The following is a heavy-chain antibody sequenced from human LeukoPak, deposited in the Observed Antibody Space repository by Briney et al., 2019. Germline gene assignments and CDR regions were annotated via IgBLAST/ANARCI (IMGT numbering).Heavy chain of an antibody. CDR1: GYTFPSYD. CDR3: ARGRRKLLFNRNYYFDY. Sequence: GSVKVSCQASGYTFPSYDIDWVRQATGQGLEWMGWTNPNSGNTGYAQKFQGRVTMTRNTSISTAYMELSSLRSEDTAVYYCARGRRKLLFNRNYYFDYWGQGTLVTVSS. CDR2: TNPNSGNT. D-gene: IGHD3-10*01. J-gene: IGHJ4*02. V-gene: IGHV1-8*01.